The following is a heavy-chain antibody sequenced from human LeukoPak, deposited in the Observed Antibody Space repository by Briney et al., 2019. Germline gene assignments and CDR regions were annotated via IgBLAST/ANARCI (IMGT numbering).Heavy chain of an antibody. CDR3: ARGYSSSFDY. CDR2: IYYSGTT. J-gene: IGHJ4*02. D-gene: IGHD6-13*01. V-gene: IGHV4-59*05. Sequence: SETLSLTCTVSGGSISSYYWSWIRQPPGKGLEWIGSIYYSGTTYYNPALKSRVTISVDTSKNQSSLKLSSVTAADTAVYYCARGYSSSFDYWGQGTLVTVSS. CDR1: GGSISSYY.